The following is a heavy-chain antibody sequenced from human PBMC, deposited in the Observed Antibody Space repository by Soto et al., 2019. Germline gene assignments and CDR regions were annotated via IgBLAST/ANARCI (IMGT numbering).Heavy chain of an antibody. V-gene: IGHV4-39*01. J-gene: IGHJ4*02. Sequence: QLQLQESGPGLVKPSETLSLTCTVSGGSISSSSYYWGWIRQPPGKGLEWIGSIYYSGSTYYNPSLKSRVTIPVDTSKNQFSLKLSSVTAADTAVYYCASLIAAAGEGDYWGQGTLVTVSS. CDR1: GGSISSSSYY. CDR2: IYYSGST. CDR3: ASLIAAAGEGDY. D-gene: IGHD6-13*01.